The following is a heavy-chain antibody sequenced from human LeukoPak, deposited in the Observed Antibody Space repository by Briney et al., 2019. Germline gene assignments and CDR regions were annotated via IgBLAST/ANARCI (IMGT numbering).Heavy chain of an antibody. CDR3: ARMYYDGSGSYNFDY. CDR1: GFTFSSYS. CDR2: ISSSSSYI. D-gene: IGHD3-22*01. V-gene: IGHV3-21*01. Sequence: GGSLRLSCAASGFTFSSYSMNWVRQAPGKGLEWVSSISSSSSYIYYADSVKGRFTISRDNAKNSLYLQMNSLRAEDTAVYYCARMYYDGSGSYNFDYWGQGTLVTVSS. J-gene: IGHJ4*02.